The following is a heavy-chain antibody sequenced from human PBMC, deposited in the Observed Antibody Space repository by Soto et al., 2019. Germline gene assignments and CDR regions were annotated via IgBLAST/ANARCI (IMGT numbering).Heavy chain of an antibody. J-gene: IGHJ4*02. V-gene: IGHV4-34*01. D-gene: IGHD2-21*01. CDR2: IHESGST. Sequence: QVXLQXWGAGLXXXXXXLXXXCXVYGQSFSGHSWAWIRQPPGKGLEWIGEIHESGSTYYNPSLKRRVTISTDTSKNQCSLKLSSVSAADTAAYFCARGSGIVALPGELEDVKYDYWGQGTLVNVSS. CDR3: ARGSGIVALPGELEDVKYDY. CDR1: GQSFSGHS.